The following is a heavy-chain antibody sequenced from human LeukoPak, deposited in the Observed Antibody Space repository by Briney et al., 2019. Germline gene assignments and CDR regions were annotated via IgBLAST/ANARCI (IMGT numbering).Heavy chain of an antibody. CDR3: ARQSQWPYNWFDP. V-gene: IGHV4-31*03. CDR2: IYYSGST. J-gene: IGHJ5*02. CDR1: GGSISSGGYY. D-gene: IGHD6-19*01. Sequence: SETLSLTCTVSGGSISSGGYYWSWIRQHPGKGLEWIGYIYYSGSTYYNPSLKSRVTISVDTSKNQFSLKLSSVTAADTAVYYCARQSQWPYNWFDPWGQGTLVTVSS.